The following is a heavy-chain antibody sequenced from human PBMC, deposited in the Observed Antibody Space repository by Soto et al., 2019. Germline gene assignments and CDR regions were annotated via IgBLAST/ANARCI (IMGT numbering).Heavy chain of an antibody. V-gene: IGHV4-34*01. D-gene: IGHD6-19*01. J-gene: IGHJ5*02. Sequence: QVQLQQWGAGLLKPSETLSLTCAVYGGSFSGYYWSWIRQPPGKGLEWIGEINHSGSTNYNPPLKSRVPIPVAPSKNQFPLMLSFVPPGDTAVYYCARFFRGIAGAALPPGGQEPLVTVSS. CDR2: INHSGST. CDR1: GGSFSGYY. CDR3: ARFFRGIAGAALPP.